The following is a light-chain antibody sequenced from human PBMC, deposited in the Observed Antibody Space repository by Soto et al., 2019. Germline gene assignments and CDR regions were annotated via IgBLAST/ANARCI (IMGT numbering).Light chain of an antibody. CDR2: DTS. Sequence: DIPMTQSPSSLSASVGDRVTITCQASQDISNYLNWYQQKPGKAPKLLIYDTSNLETGVPSRFSGSGSGTDFTFTINSLQPEDIATYYCQQYDNIPRWTFGQGTKVEIK. V-gene: IGKV1-33*01. CDR1: QDISNY. CDR3: QQYDNIPRWT. J-gene: IGKJ1*01.